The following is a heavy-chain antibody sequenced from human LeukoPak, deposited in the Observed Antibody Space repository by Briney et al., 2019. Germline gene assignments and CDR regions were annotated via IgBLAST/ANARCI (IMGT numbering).Heavy chain of an antibody. D-gene: IGHD1-14*01. V-gene: IGHV4-59*12. CDR1: GGSINTYY. CDR3: ARGANRLDS. Sequence: SETLSLTCSVSGGSINTYYWSWIRQTPGKGLEWIGFIYYTGSTNYNPSLKSRVTMSVDTSKSQFSLKLTSVTAADTALYYCARGANRLDSWGRGTLVTASS. CDR2: IYYTGST. J-gene: IGHJ4*02.